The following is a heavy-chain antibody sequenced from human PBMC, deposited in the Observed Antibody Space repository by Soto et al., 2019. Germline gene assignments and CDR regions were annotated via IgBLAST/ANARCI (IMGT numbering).Heavy chain of an antibody. J-gene: IGHJ4*02. CDR1: GDSVSSNTAA. CDR3: ARDPPEFHSAFDS. D-gene: IGHD3-10*01. CDR2: TYYRSKWLT. V-gene: IGHV6-1*01. Sequence: SQTLSLTCAISGDSVSSNTAALNWIRQSPSRGLEWLGRTYYRSKWLTDYALSVKSRITVSPDTSRNQFSLQLTSVTPEDTGVYYCARDPPEFHSAFDSWGQGALVTVSS.